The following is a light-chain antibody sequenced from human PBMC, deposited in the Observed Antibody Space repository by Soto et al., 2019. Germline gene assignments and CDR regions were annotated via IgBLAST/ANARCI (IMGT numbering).Light chain of an antibody. V-gene: IGLV2-23*01. Sequence: QSALTQPASVSGSPGQSITISCTGTSSDVGSYNLVSWYQQHPGKAPKLMIYEGTKRPSGVSDRFSGSRSGNTASLTISGLQAEDEADYYCCSYASSTTYVFGTWTKVTVL. CDR2: EGT. CDR1: SSDVGSYNL. CDR3: CSYASSTTYV. J-gene: IGLJ1*01.